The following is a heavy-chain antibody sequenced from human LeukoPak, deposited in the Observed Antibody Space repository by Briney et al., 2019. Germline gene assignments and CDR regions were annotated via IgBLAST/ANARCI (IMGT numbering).Heavy chain of an antibody. CDR2: IYSGGST. D-gene: IGHD1-26*01. CDR3: ARVSGSYYFDY. Sequence: PGGSLRLACAASGFTVSSNYMSWVRQAPGKGLEWVSVIYSGGSTYYADSVKGRFTISRDNSKNTLYLQMNSLRAEDTAVYYCARVSGSYYFDYWGQGTLVTVSS. J-gene: IGHJ4*02. CDR1: GFTVSSNY. V-gene: IGHV3-53*01.